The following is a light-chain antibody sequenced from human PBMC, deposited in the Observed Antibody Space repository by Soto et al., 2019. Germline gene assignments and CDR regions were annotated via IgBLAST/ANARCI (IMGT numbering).Light chain of an antibody. J-gene: IGKJ1*01. CDR2: GAS. CDR1: QTVYSSY. V-gene: IGKV3-20*01. CDR3: QQYGSSPRT. Sequence: EIVLTQSPGTLSLSPGERATLSCRASQTVYSSYIAWYQQKPGQAPRPLIYGASTRATGIPDRFSGSGSGTDFTLTISRLEPEDFGVYFCQQYGSSPRTFGQGTKVEIK.